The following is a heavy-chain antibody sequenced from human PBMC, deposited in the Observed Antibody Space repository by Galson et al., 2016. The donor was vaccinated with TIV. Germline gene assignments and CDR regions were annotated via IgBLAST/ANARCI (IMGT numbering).Heavy chain of an antibody. CDR1: GYTFAAYY. V-gene: IGHV1-2*02. CDR3: TRGLVLLDWLLYGDL. Sequence: SVKVSCKASGYTFAAYYMHWVRQAPGHGLEWMGWINGNSGDTTYAQMFEDRVSMTTDRSLNTAYMELSSLRSDDTAVYYCTRGLVLLDWLLYGDLWGQGTLVTVSS. CDR2: INGNSGDT. D-gene: IGHD3-3*01. J-gene: IGHJ5*02.